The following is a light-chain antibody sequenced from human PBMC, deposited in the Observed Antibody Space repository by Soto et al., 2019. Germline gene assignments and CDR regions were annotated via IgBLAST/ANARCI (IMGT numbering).Light chain of an antibody. Sequence: EIVLTQSPGTLSLSPGERATLSCRASQSVSSSSYLAWYQQKPGQAPRLLIYGASSRATGIPDRFSGSGSATDFTLTISRLEAEDFAVYYCRQYGSSPSYTFGRRTKLEIK. CDR3: RQYGSSPSYT. CDR1: QSVSSSSY. V-gene: IGKV3-20*01. CDR2: GAS. J-gene: IGKJ2*01.